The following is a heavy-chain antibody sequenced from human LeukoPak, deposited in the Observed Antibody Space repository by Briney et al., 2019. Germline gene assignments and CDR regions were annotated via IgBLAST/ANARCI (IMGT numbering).Heavy chain of an antibody. Sequence: SETLSLTCTASGGSISSYYWSWIRQPAGKGLEWIGRIYTSGSTNYNPSLKSRVTMSVDTSKNQFSLKLSSVTAADTAVYYCARVQLTTVTGYFDYWGQGTLVTVSS. D-gene: IGHD4-17*01. CDR1: GGSISSYY. V-gene: IGHV4-4*07. J-gene: IGHJ4*02. CDR3: ARVQLTTVTGYFDY. CDR2: IYTSGST.